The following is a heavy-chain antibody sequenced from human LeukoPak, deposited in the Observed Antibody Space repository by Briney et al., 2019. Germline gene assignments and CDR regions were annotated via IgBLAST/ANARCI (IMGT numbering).Heavy chain of an antibody. CDR3: ARPPGDY. CDR2: ISSGSSTK. CDR1: GFTFSTYS. V-gene: IGHV3-48*01. J-gene: IGHJ4*02. Sequence: GGSLRLSCAASGFTFSTYSRNWVRQAPGKGLEWVSYISSGSSTKYYADSVKGRFTISRDNAKNSLYLQMNSLRAEDTAVYYCARPPGDYWGQGTLVTVSS.